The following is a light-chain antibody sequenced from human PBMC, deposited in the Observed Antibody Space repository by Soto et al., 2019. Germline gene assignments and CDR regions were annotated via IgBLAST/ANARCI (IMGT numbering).Light chain of an antibody. V-gene: IGLV2-14*03. J-gene: IGLJ1*01. CDR2: DVN. CDR3: SSFTSSTSDV. CDR1: SSDVGSYNS. Sequence: QSALTQPASVSGSPGQSIAISCTGTSSDVGSYNSVSWYQQYPGKAPKLMIHDVNNRPSGISDRFSGSKSGNTASLTISGLQAEDVADYYCSSFTSSTSDVFGTGTKVTVL.